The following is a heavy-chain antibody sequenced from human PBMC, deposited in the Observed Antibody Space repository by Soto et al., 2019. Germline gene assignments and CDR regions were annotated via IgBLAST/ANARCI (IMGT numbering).Heavy chain of an antibody. V-gene: IGHV4-61*05. CDR1: GCSISSSSYY. CDR3: ASSSSWSTKFDY. J-gene: IGHJ4*02. Sequence: SETLSLTCTVSGCSISSSSYYWGWIRQPPGKGLEWIGYIYYSGSTNYNPSLKSRVTISVDTSKNQFSLKLSSVTAADTAVYYCASSSSWSTKFDYWGQGTLVTVSS. D-gene: IGHD6-13*01. CDR2: IYYSGST.